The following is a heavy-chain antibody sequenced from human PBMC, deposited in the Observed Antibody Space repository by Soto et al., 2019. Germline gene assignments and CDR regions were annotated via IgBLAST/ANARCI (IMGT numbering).Heavy chain of an antibody. CDR2: IHYSGST. CDR3: ARGVGQLVPGGLYNWFDP. D-gene: IGHD6-6*01. Sequence: SETLSLTCTVSGGSISSSTYYWGWIRQPPGKGLEWIGSIHYSGSTYYNPSLEGRATISEDTSKNQFSLKVTSVTAADTAVYYCARGVGQLVPGGLYNWFDPWGQGTLVTSPQ. J-gene: IGHJ5*02. CDR1: GGSISSSTYY. V-gene: IGHV4-39*01.